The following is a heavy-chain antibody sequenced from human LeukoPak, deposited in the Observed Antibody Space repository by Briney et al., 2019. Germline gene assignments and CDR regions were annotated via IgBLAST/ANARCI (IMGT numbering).Heavy chain of an antibody. D-gene: IGHD4-11*01. V-gene: IGHV4-39*01. Sequence: SETLSLTCTVSGGSISSSSYYWGWIRQPPGKGLEWIGSIYYTGSYYYNPSFKSRITISVDTSKNQFSLKLSSVTAADKAVYYCARQGRVTTTSYYYYGMDVWGQGTTVTVSS. J-gene: IGHJ6*02. CDR1: GGSISSSSYY. CDR2: IYYTGSY. CDR3: ARQGRVTTTSYYYYGMDV.